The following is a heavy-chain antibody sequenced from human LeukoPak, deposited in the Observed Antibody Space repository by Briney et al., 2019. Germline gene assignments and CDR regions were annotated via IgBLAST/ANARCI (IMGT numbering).Heavy chain of an antibody. CDR3: ARHHGASLDY. Sequence: SETLSLTCTVSGASISSGYWSWIRQPPGMGLDYIGYISTSGNTNYNPSLKSRATMSVDTSKNQFSLRLTSVTAADTVVYYCARHHGASLDYWGQGTLVTVSS. CDR1: GASISSGY. D-gene: IGHD3-16*01. J-gene: IGHJ4*02. CDR2: ISTSGNT. V-gene: IGHV4-4*09.